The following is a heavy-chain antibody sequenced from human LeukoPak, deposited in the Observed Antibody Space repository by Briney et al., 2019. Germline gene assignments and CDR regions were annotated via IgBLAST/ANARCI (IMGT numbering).Heavy chain of an antibody. CDR2: IRGSGGGT. CDR3: AELGITMIGGV. D-gene: IGHD3-10*02. CDR1: GFTFSSYA. J-gene: IGHJ6*04. V-gene: IGHV3-23*01. Sequence: GGSLRLSCAASGFTFSSYALSWVRQAPGKGLEWVSAIRGSGGGTSYGDSVKGRFTISRDNAKNSLYLQMNSLRAEDTAVYYCAELGITMIGGVWGKGTTVTISS.